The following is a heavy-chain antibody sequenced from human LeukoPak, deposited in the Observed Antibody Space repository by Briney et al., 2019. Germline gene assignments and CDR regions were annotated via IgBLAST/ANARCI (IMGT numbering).Heavy chain of an antibody. CDR1: GYTFPSYG. D-gene: IGHD5-18*01. V-gene: IGHV1-18*01. J-gene: IGHJ4*02. CDR3: ARVGTAMVRYIDY. CDR2: ISASNGNT. Sequence: GASVKVSCKASGYTFPSYGLRWVRPAPGQGLEWMGWISASNGNTNYAQKLQGRVIMTTDTSTSTAYMELRSLRSDDTAVYYCARVGTAMVRYIDYWGQGTLVTVSS.